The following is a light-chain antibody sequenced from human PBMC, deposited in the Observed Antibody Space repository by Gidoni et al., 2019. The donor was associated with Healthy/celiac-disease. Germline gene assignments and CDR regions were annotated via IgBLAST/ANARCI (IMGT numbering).Light chain of an antibody. CDR2: GNS. Sequence: QSVPTQPPSVSGAPAQRVTISGTGSSSNIGAVYDVHWYQQLPGTAPKLLIYGNSNRPSGVPDRFSGSKSGTSASLAITGLQAEDEADYYCQSYDSSLSAYVVFGGGTKLTVL. J-gene: IGLJ2*01. V-gene: IGLV1-40*01. CDR1: SSNIGAVYD. CDR3: QSYDSSLSAYVV.